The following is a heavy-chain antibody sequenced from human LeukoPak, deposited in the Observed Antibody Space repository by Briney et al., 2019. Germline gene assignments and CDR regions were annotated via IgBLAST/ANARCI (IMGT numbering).Heavy chain of an antibody. CDR2: IHASGSA. CDR1: GASVSTHS. Sequence: PSETLSLTCNVSGASVSTHSWTRIRQPAGKRLEWIGRIHASGSANYNPSLKSRVTISLDGPKNQLSLKMTSVTAADTAVYYCARGLVDTGRSRFDYWGQGTLVTVSS. D-gene: IGHD5-12*01. CDR3: ARGLVDTGRSRFDY. V-gene: IGHV4-4*07. J-gene: IGHJ4*02.